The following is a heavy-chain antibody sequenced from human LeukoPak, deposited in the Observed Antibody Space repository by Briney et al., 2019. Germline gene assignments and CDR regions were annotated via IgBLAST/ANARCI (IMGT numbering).Heavy chain of an antibody. J-gene: IGHJ6*03. CDR3: ARSGRVSRAYCSSTSCYGFGNMDV. D-gene: IGHD2-2*01. V-gene: IGHV3-53*01. Sequence: GGSLRLSCAASGFTVSSNYMSWVRQAPGKGLEWVSVIYSGGSTYYADSVKGRFTISRDNSKNTLYLQMNSLRAEDTAVYYCARSGRVSRAYCSSTSCYGFGNMDVWGKGTTVTVSS. CDR2: IYSGGST. CDR1: GFTVSSNY.